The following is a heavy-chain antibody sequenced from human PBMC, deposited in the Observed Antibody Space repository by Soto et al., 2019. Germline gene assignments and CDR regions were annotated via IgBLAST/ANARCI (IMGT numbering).Heavy chain of an antibody. D-gene: IGHD3-22*01. CDR3: ARVSPYYDSSGYYSVYFQH. CDR2: IIPILGIA. Sequence: SVKVSCKASGGTFRSSTISGVRQAPGQGLEWMGRIIPILGIANYAQKFQGRVTITADKSTSTAYMELSSLRSEDTAVYYCARVSPYYDSSGYYSVYFQHWGQGTLVTVSS. V-gene: IGHV1-69*02. J-gene: IGHJ1*01. CDR1: GGTFRSST.